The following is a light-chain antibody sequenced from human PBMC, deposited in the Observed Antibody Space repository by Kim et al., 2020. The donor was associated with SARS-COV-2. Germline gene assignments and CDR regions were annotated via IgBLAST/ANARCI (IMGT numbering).Light chain of an antibody. CDR2: DAS. CDR3: QQYKSYSRT. V-gene: IGKV1-5*01. J-gene: IGKJ1*01. Sequence: DLQMTQSPSTLSASVGDRVTITCRASQSISNWLAWYQQKPGKAPKLLIYDASNLESGVPSRFSGSGSGTEFTLTISSLQPDDFATYHCQQYKSYSRTFGQGTKVDIK. CDR1: QSISNW.